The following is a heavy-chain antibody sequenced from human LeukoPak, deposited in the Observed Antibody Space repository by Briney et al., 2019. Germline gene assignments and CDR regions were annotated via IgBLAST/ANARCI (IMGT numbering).Heavy chain of an antibody. J-gene: IGHJ3*02. CDR1: GYTFTGYY. Sequence: ASVKVSCKASGYTFTGYYMHWVRQAPGQGLEWMGWINPNSGGTNYAQKFQGRVTMTRDTSISTAYMELSRLRSDDTGVYYCAISGQIVATSPDAFDIWGQGTMVSVSS. CDR2: INPNSGGT. V-gene: IGHV1-2*02. D-gene: IGHD5-12*01. CDR3: AISGQIVATSPDAFDI.